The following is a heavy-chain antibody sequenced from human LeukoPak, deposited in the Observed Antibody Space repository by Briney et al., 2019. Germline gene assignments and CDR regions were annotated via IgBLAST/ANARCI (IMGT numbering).Heavy chain of an antibody. Sequence: SETLSLTCAVSGGSISSGGYSWSWIRQPPGKGLEWIGYIYHSGSTYYNPSLKSRVTISVDRSKNQFSLKLSSVTAADTAVYYCARDLGHCSGGSCYSWFDPWGQGTLVTVSS. CDR1: GGSISSGGYS. CDR2: IYHSGST. V-gene: IGHV4-30-2*01. D-gene: IGHD2-15*01. CDR3: ARDLGHCSGGSCYSWFDP. J-gene: IGHJ5*02.